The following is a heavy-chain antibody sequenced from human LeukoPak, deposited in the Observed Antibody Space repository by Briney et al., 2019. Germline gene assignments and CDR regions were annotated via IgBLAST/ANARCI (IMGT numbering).Heavy chain of an antibody. D-gene: IGHD3-10*01. CDR1: GFTFSSYG. V-gene: IGHV3-23*01. Sequence: GGTLRLSCAASGFTFSSYGMSWVRQAPGKGLEWVSAISGSGGSTCCADSVKGRFTISRDNSKNTLYLQMNSQRAEDTAVYYCAKTQLLWFGELSAYFDYWGQGTLVTVSS. J-gene: IGHJ4*02. CDR2: ISGSGGST. CDR3: AKTQLLWFGELSAYFDY.